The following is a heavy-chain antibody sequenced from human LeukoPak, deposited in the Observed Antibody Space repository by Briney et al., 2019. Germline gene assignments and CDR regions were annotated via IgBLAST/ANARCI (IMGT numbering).Heavy chain of an antibody. J-gene: IGHJ5*02. CDR3: ARDLAAAGRSIGFDP. CDR1: GYTFTGYY. D-gene: IGHD6-13*01. Sequence: GASVKVSCKASGYTFTGYYMHWVRQAPGQGLEWMGWINPNSGGTNYAQKFQGRVTMTRDTSISTAYMELSRLRSDDTAVYYCARDLAAAGRSIGFDPWGQGTLVTVSS. V-gene: IGHV1-2*02. CDR2: INPNSGGT.